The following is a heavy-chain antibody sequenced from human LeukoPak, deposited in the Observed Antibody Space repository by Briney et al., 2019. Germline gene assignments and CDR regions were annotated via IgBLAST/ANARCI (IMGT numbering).Heavy chain of an antibody. CDR2: ISGSGDT. CDR1: GFTFSTYA. D-gene: IGHD6-13*01. V-gene: IGHV3-23*01. Sequence: PGGSLRLSCAASGFTFSTYAMTWVRQAPGKGLEWVSAISGSGDTHYADSVKGRLTISRDNSKNTVYLQMNSLRPEDTAVYYCAKDRYSSSSLFAVTPFDYWGQGTLITVSS. J-gene: IGHJ4*02. CDR3: AKDRYSSSSLFAVTPFDY.